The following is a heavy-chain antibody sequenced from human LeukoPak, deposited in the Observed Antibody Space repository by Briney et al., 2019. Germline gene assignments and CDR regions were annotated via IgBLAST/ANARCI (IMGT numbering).Heavy chain of an antibody. D-gene: IGHD3-22*01. CDR2: IKSKTDGGTT. Sequence: GESLRLSCAASGFTFSNAWMSWVRQAPGKGLEWFGRIKSKTDGGTTDYAAPVKGRFTISRDDSKNTLYLQMNSLKTEDTAVYYCTTVYYYDSSGYYRHDYWGQGTLVTVSS. CDR3: TTVYYYDSSGYYRHDY. CDR1: GFTFSNAW. J-gene: IGHJ4*02. V-gene: IGHV3-15*01.